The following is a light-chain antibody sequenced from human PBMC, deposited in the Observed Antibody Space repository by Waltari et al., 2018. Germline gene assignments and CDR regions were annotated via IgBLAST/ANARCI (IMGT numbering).Light chain of an antibody. V-gene: IGLV2-14*03. Sequence: QSALTQPASVSGSPGQSITISCSGVGSAVGASDYFSWHQHHPGKAPQVIIYDVTNRPSGVSARFSASKSANTASLTISRLQPEDEADYYCSSQTLDGLVLFGGGTRLTVL. J-gene: IGLJ2*01. CDR1: GSAVGASDY. CDR3: SSQTLDGLVL. CDR2: DVT.